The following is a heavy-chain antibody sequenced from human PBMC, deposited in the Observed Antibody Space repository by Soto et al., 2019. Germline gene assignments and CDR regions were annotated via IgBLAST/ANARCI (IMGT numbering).Heavy chain of an antibody. CDR3: AICIAVAGPLDY. Sequence: TSETLSLTCTVSGGSISSSSYYWGWIRQPPGKGLEWIGSIYYSGSTYYNPSLKSRVTISVDTSKNQFSLKLSSVTAADTAVYYCAICIAVAGPLDYWGQGTLVTVSS. J-gene: IGHJ4*02. V-gene: IGHV4-39*01. D-gene: IGHD6-19*01. CDR2: IYYSGST. CDR1: GGSISSSSYY.